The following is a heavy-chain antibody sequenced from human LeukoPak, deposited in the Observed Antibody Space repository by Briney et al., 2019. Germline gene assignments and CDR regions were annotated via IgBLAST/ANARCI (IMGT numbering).Heavy chain of an antibody. CDR1: GYSFTSYW. J-gene: IGHJ6*03. V-gene: IGHV5-51*01. D-gene: IGHD4-23*01. CDR3: ARQEANYGGNSYYYYYYMDV. CDR2: IYPGDSDT. Sequence: GESLKISCKGSGYSFTSYWIGWVRQMPGKGLEWMGIIYPGDSDTRYSPSFQGQVTISADKSISTAYLQWSSLKASDTAMYYCARQEANYGGNSYYYYYYMDVWGKGTTVTVSS.